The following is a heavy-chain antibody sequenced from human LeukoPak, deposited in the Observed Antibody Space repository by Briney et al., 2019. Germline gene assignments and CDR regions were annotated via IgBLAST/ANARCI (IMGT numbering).Heavy chain of an antibody. CDR2: IIPIFGTA. D-gene: IGHD6-13*01. CDR3: ARDGRDSSSWSVYYGMDV. CDR1: GGTFSSYA. Sequence: SVKVSCKASGGTFSSYAISWVRQAPGQGLEWMGGIIPIFGTANYAQKFQGRVTITADESTSTAYMELSSLRYEDTAVYYCARDGRDSSSWSVYYGMDVWGQGTTVTVSS. V-gene: IGHV1-69*01. J-gene: IGHJ6*02.